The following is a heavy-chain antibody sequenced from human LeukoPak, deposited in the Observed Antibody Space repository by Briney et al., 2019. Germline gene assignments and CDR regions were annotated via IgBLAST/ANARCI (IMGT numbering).Heavy chain of an antibody. CDR3: AREDTAMVRTAFDI. Sequence: SETLSLTCTVAGGPINSYYWSWIRQPPGKGLEWIGYIYYSGSTNYNPSPKSRVTISVDTSKNQFSLKLSSVTAADTAVYFCAREDTAMVRTAFDIWGQGTMVTVS. D-gene: IGHD5-18*01. J-gene: IGHJ3*02. CDR2: IYYSGST. V-gene: IGHV4-59*01. CDR1: GGPINSYY.